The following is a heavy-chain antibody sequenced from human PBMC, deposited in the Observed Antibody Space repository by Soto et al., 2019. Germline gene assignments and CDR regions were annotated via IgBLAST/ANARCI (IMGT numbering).Heavy chain of an antibody. D-gene: IGHD6-6*01. CDR3: ARDADSSSSNWFDP. V-gene: IGHV1-2*04. CDR1: RYTFTGYY. Sequence: VKLSYKDSRYTFTGYYMHWVRQAPGQGLEWMGWINPNSGGTNYAQKFQGWVTMTRDTSISTAYMELSRLRSDDTAVYYCARDADSSSSNWFDPWGQGTLVTVSS. CDR2: INPNSGGT. J-gene: IGHJ5*02.